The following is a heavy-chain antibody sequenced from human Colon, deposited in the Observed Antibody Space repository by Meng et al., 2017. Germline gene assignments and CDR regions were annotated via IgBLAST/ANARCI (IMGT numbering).Heavy chain of an antibody. D-gene: IGHD4-23*01. CDR1: GFNFGDYI. CDR2: IVPAGGIT. V-gene: IGHV3-74*01. Sequence: GESLMISSGASGFNFGDYIIHWLRQTPERGLEWISRIVPAGGITTSADSVRGRFSVSRDNANNTLYLHMSSLRADDTALYYCARDFGWELFDYWGQGALVTVSS. J-gene: IGHJ4*02. CDR3: ARDFGWELFDY.